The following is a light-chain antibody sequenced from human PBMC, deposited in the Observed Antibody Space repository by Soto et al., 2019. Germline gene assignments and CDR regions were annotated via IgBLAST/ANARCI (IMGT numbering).Light chain of an antibody. CDR3: QQYNNWPRT. CDR1: QSVSSN. J-gene: IGKJ1*01. CDR2: GAS. Sequence: ETVMTQSPATLSVSPGARATLSCRASQSVSSNLAWYQQKPGQAPRLIIYGASTRATGIPARFIGSGSGTEFTLTISSLQSEDVSVYYCQQYNNWPRTLGQGTKVDIK. V-gene: IGKV3-15*01.